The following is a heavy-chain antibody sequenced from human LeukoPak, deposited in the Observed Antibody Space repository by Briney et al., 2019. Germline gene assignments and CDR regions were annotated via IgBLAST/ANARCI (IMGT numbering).Heavy chain of an antibody. CDR3: AKDMGYGGPIGSDAFDI. Sequence: QPGGSLRLSCAASGFTFDDYAMHWVRQAPGKGLEWVSGVRWNSGSICYADSVKGRFTISRDNAKNSMYLQMNSLRAEATALYYCAKDMGYGGPIGSDAFDIWGQGTMVTVSS. V-gene: IGHV3-9*01. CDR1: GFTFDDYA. CDR2: VRWNSGSI. D-gene: IGHD4-17*01. J-gene: IGHJ3*02.